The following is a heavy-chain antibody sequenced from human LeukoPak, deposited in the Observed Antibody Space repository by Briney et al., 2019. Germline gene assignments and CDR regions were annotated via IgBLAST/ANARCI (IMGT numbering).Heavy chain of an antibody. J-gene: IGHJ6*02. V-gene: IGHV3-30*18. CDR1: GFTFSSHG. Sequence: GGSLRLSCAASGFTFSSHGMHWVRQAPGKGLEWVAVISFDGSNKYYVDSVKGRYTISRDNSKNTLYLQMSSLRAEDTAVYYCAKDGPGYSSIYYYGLDVWGQGTTVTVSS. CDR3: AKDGPGYSSIYYYGLDV. D-gene: IGHD6-13*01. CDR2: ISFDGSNK.